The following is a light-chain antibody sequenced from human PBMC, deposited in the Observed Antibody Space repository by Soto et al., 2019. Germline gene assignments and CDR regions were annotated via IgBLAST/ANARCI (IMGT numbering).Light chain of an antibody. CDR3: QQYDNWPPFT. CDR2: GAS. CDR1: QSLSSN. J-gene: IGKJ3*01. V-gene: IGKV3-15*01. Sequence: EIVMTQSPATLAGSPGERATLSCRASQSLSSNVAWYQQIPGQAPRLFIYGASTRATGIPARFSGSGSGTEFTLTISSLESEDFAVYYCQQYDNWPPFTFGPGTTVDIK.